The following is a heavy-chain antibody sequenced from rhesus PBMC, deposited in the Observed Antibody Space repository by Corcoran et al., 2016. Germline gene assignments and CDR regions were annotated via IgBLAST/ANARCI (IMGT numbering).Heavy chain of an antibody. D-gene: IGHD1-14*01. CDR1: GDSVSSSL. V-gene: IGHV4S11*01. CDR3: AKYHGSENDWRYNRFDV. J-gene: IGHJ5-1*01. Sequence: QVQLQESGPGLVKPLETLSLTCAVSGDSVSSSLWSWVRQPPGKGLEWIGYIYGSGGGTNYHPSLKSRVTLSVDTSRNQFSLKLNAVTAADTAVYYCAKYHGSENDWRYNRFDVWGAGVLVTVSS. CDR2: IYGSGGGT.